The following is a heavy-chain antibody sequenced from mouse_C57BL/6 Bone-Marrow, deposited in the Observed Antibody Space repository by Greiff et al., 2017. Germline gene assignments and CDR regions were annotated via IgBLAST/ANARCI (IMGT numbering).Heavy chain of an antibody. D-gene: IGHD2-5*01. V-gene: IGHV1-55*01. Sequence: QVQLQQPGAELVKPGASVKMSCKASGYTFTSYWITWVKQRPGQGLEWIGDLYPGSGSTNYNEKFKSKATLTVDTSSSTADMQCSSLTSEDSAVYYCARPYYSNYWYCEVWGTGTTVTVSS. CDR2: LYPGSGST. J-gene: IGHJ1*03. CDR3: ARPYYSNYWYCEV. CDR1: GYTFTSYW.